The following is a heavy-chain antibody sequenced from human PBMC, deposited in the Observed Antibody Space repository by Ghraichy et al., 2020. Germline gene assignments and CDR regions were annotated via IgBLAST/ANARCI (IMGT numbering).Heavy chain of an antibody. Sequence: SQTLSLTCTVSGGSINNHFWTWIRQPPGKGLECVGYMSYGGSTRYNPTLKSRVTMSLDTSKNQFSLNLRSVIAADAAVCYCAREALPVDDSRDYYGSGGYFYYGMDVWGQGITVTVSS. D-gene: IGHD3-22*01. CDR3: AREALPVDDSRDYYGSGGYFYYGMDV. V-gene: IGHV4-59*11. J-gene: IGHJ6*02. CDR2: MSYGGST. CDR1: GGSINNHF.